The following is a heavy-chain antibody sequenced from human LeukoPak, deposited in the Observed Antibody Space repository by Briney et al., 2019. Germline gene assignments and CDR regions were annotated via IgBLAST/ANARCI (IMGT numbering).Heavy chain of an antibody. Sequence: GASVKVSCKASGYTFTSYGISWVRQAPGQGLEWMGWISAYNGNTNYAQKLQGRVTMTTDTSTSTAYMELRSLRSDDTAVYYCARVGTVSVLRYFDWLLSPGNWFDPWGQGTLVTVSS. CDR3: ARVGTVSVLRYFDWLLSPGNWFDP. D-gene: IGHD3-9*01. V-gene: IGHV1-18*01. CDR2: ISAYNGNT. CDR1: GYTFTSYG. J-gene: IGHJ5*02.